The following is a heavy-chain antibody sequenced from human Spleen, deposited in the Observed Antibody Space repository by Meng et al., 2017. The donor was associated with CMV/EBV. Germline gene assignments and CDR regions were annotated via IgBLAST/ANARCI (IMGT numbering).Heavy chain of an antibody. CDR2: MYYTGTT. CDR1: GDSLSSSTHY. J-gene: IGHJ4*02. D-gene: IGHD1-1*01. CDR3: GSVKRLGIDH. Sequence: QLQLKESGQRLLTASETLPLTCSFSGDSLSSSTHYWGRIRQPPVKGLEWIGTMYYTGTTYYNPSLKSLVTISLTTSKNQFSLKLTSLTAADTAMYYCGSVKRLGIDHWGQGTLVTVSS. V-gene: IGHV4-39*07.